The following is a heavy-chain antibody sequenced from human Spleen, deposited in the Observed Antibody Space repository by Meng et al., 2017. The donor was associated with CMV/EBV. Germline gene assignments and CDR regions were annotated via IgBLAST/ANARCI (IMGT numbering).Heavy chain of an antibody. CDR1: GFTFDNHG. CDR3: ARGFYYNALDV. J-gene: IGHJ6*02. V-gene: IGHV3-20*04. CDR2: LNWNGHST. Sequence: ESLKISCAASGFTFDNHGMSWVRQAPGKGLEWVSGLNWNGHSTGYADSVKGRFTISRDNAKNSLYLQMNSLRAEDTAFYFCARGFYYNALDVWGQGTTVTVSS.